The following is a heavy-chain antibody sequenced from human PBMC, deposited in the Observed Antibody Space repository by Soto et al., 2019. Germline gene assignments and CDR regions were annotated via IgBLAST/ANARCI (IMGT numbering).Heavy chain of an antibody. V-gene: IGHV3-23*01. D-gene: IGHD2-8*01. J-gene: IGHJ6*02. CDR3: AKQGYCTNGVCYNPYGMDV. CDR1: GFTFSSYA. CDR2: ISGSGGST. Sequence: EVQLLESGGGLVQPGGSLRLSCAASGFTFSSYAMSWVRQAPGKGLGWVSAISGSGGSTYYADSVKGRFTISRDNSKNTLYLQMNSLRAEDTAVYYCAKQGYCTNGVCYNPYGMDVWGQGTTVTVSS.